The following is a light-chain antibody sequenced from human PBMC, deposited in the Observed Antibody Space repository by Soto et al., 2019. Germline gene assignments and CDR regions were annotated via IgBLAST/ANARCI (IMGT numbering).Light chain of an antibody. J-gene: IGKJ3*01. CDR3: QQYGASPFT. V-gene: IGKV3-20*01. CDR1: EDVYINS. CDR2: GAA. Sequence: EIVLTQSPGILSLSPGERATLSCRASEDVYINSLAWYQQKPGQPPRLLIYGAATRASAVPDRFSGSGSGADFALTITRLEPEDFAVYYCQQYGASPFTFGPGTRVD.